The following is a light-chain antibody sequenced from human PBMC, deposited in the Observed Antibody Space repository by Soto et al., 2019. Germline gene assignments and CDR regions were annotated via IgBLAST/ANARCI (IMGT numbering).Light chain of an antibody. CDR1: RPIANK. Sequence: TQSPALLSVSPGETATLSCKASRPIANKLAWYQQSPGQTPRLLIYGASTRASGVPDRFSGSGSGTDFTLTITSPQAEDFATYYCQQYYDWPPNTFGQWTKFDIK. CDR3: QQYYDWPPNT. V-gene: IGKV3D-15*01. J-gene: IGKJ2*01. CDR2: GAS.